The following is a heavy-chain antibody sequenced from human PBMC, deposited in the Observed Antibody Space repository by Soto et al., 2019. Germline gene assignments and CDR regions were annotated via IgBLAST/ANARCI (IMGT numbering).Heavy chain of an antibody. D-gene: IGHD2-15*01. CDR2: IKQDGSEK. J-gene: IGHJ3*02. V-gene: IGHV3-7*01. CDR1: GFTFSSYW. CDR3: ARILCSGGRCYAFDI. Sequence: GGSLRLSCAASGFTFSSYWMSWVRQAPGKGLEWVANIKQDGSEKYYVDSVKGRFTISRDNAKNSLYLQMNSLRAEDTAVYYCARILCSGGRCYAFDIWGQGTMVTVSS.